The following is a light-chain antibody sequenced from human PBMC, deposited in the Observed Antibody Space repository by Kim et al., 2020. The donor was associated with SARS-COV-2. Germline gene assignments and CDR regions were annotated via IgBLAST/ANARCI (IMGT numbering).Light chain of an antibody. V-gene: IGKV1-12*01. J-gene: IGKJ4*01. CDR1: QGVSKW. CDR2: ATS. CDR3: QQAYSFPPT. Sequence: ASVGDRVTITCRASQGVSKWLAWYQQKPGKAPKLLIYATSNLQSGVPSRFSGSGPGTDFTLTISSVQPEDSATYYCQQAYSFPPTFGGGTKVDIK.